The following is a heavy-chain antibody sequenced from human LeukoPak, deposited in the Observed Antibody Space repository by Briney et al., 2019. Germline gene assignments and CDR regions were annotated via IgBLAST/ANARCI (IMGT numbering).Heavy chain of an antibody. CDR1: GYTFTSYY. Sequence: ASVKVSCKASGYTFTSYYMHCVRQAPGQGLEGMGIINPSGGSTSYAQKFQGRVTMTRDMSTSTVYMELSSLRSEDTAVYYCAREAGYSSSWDNWFDPWGQGTLVTVSS. D-gene: IGHD6-13*01. CDR2: INPSGGST. CDR3: AREAGYSSSWDNWFDP. J-gene: IGHJ5*02. V-gene: IGHV1-46*01.